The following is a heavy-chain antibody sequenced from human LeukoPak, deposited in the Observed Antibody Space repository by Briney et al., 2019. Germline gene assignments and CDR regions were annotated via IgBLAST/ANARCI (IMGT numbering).Heavy chain of an antibody. D-gene: IGHD1-26*01. CDR3: ARTRPTWEGWGFDY. J-gene: IGHJ4*02. V-gene: IGHV1-18*01. Sequence: AASVKVSCKASGYSFTSFGITWVRQAPGQGREWMGWISASNGDTNYSRKLQGRVTLTTDTSTSTAYLDLRSLRSDHTAVYYCARTRPTWEGWGFDYWGQGTLVTVSS. CDR2: ISASNGDT. CDR1: GYSFTSFG.